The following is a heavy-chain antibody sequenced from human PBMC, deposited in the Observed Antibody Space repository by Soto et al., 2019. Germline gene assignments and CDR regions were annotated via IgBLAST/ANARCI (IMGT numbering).Heavy chain of an antibody. V-gene: IGHV4-31*03. D-gene: IGHD7-27*01. CDR2: TYYSGST. Sequence: QVQLQESGPGLVKPSQTLSLTCTVSGGSISSGGYYWSWIRQHPGKGLEWIGNTYYSGSTYYNPHLKSRITISVDTSKNQFSLKLNSVTAADTAVYYCARTGAVPYGMDVWGQGTTVIVSS. CDR3: ARTGAVPYGMDV. J-gene: IGHJ6*02. CDR1: GGSISSGGYY.